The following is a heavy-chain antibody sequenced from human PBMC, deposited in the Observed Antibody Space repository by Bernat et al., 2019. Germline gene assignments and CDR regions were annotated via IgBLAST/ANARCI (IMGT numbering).Heavy chain of an antibody. CDR2: IDWDDDK. J-gene: IGHJ4*02. D-gene: IGHD6-19*01. CDR1: GFSLSTSGMC. Sequence: QVTLRESGPALVKPTQTLTLTCTFSGFSLSTSGMCVSWIRQPPGKALEWLARIDWDDDKYYSTSLKTRLTISKDTSKNQVVLTMTNMDPVDTATYYCARITVGSSVCWDFDYWGQGTLVTVSS. CDR3: ARITVGSSVCWDFDY. V-gene: IGHV2-70*15.